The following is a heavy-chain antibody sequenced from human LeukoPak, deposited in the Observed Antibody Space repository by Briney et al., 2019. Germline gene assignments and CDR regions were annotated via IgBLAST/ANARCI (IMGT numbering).Heavy chain of an antibody. J-gene: IGHJ5*02. CDR3: ARGQYYGSGSHNWFDP. V-gene: IGHV1-18*04. D-gene: IGHD3-10*01. CDR2: TSAYNGNT. CDR1: GYTFTSYG. Sequence: ASVKVSCKASGYTFTSYGISWVRQAPGQGLEWMGWTSAYNGNTNYAQKLQGRVTMTTDTSTSTAYMELRSLRSDDTAVYYCARGQYYGSGSHNWFDPWGQGTLVTVSS.